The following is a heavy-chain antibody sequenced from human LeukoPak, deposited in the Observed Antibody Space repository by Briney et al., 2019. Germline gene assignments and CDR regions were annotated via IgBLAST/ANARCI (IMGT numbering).Heavy chain of an antibody. CDR1: GGSFSGYY. J-gene: IGHJ4*02. CDR3: ARASVNGNYREPFAY. CDR2: INHSGST. Sequence: SETMSLTCAVDGGSFSGYYWSWIRQPPGEGLEWIGEINHSGSTNYNPSLKSRVTISVDTSKHQFSLKLSSVTAADTAVYYCARASVNGNYREPFAYSGQGTLVTVSS. V-gene: IGHV4-34*01. D-gene: IGHD1-7*01.